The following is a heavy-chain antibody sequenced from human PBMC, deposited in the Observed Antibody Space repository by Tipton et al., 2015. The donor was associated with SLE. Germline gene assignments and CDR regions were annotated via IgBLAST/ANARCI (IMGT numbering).Heavy chain of an antibody. J-gene: IGHJ5*02. CDR2: IYYSGST. CDR1: GASLSNDGHY. V-gene: IGHV4-31*03. CDR3: ARVTTNVDP. D-gene: IGHD4-11*01. Sequence: TLSLTCSVSGASLSNDGHYWGWIRHHPGKGLEWIGYIYYSGSTYYNPSLKSRLSISVETSKNQFSLNLRYVTAADTAVYYCARVTTNVDPGGQGTLVTVSS.